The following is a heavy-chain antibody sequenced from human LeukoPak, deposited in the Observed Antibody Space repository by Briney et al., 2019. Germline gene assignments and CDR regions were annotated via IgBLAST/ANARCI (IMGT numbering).Heavy chain of an antibody. CDR1: GGTFSSYA. V-gene: IGHV1-69*13. D-gene: IGHD6-13*01. J-gene: IGHJ5*02. CDR3: ARGYSSSWYEGDWFDP. CDR2: IIPIFGTA. Sequence: SVKVSCKASGGTFSSYAISWVRQAPGQGLEWRGGIIPIFGTANYAQKFQGRVTITPDESTSTAYMELSSLRSEDTAVYYCARGYSSSWYEGDWFDPWGQGTLVTVSS.